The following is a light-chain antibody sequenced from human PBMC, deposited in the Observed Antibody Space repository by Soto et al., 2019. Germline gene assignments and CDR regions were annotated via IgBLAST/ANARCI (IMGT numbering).Light chain of an antibody. J-gene: IGKJ2*01. CDR3: QQSYNTPDT. Sequence: DIQMTQSPSSLSASVGDRVTITCRASQSISSYLNWYQQKPGKAPKLLIYAASSLQSGVPSRFSGSGSGTDFTLNISRLQAEDFATYYCQQSYNTPDTFGQGTKREIK. CDR2: AAS. CDR1: QSISSY. V-gene: IGKV1-39*01.